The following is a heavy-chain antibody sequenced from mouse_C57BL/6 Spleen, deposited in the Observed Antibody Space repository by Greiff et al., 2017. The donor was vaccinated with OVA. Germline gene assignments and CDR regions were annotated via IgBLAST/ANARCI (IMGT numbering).Heavy chain of an antibody. V-gene: IGHV1-52*01. CDR1: GYTFTSYW. J-gene: IGHJ4*01. Sequence: QVQLQQPGAELVRPGSSVKLSCKASGYTFTSYWMHWVKQRPIQGLEWIGNIDPSDSETHYNQKFKDKATLTVDKSSSTAYMQLSSLTSEDSAVYYCAIGNYSNYEGAMDYWGQGTSVTVSS. D-gene: IGHD2-5*01. CDR3: AIGNYSNYEGAMDY. CDR2: IDPSDSET.